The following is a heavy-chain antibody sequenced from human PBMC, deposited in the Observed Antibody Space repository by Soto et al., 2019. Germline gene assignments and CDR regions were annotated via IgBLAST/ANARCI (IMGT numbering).Heavy chain of an antibody. Sequence: EVQLVESGGGLVKTGGSLRLSCAASGFTFSIYSMNWVRQAPGKGLEWVSSISSSSSYIYYADSVKGRFTISRDNAKNSLYLQMNSLRAEDTAVYYCAREGYNWNYKGDYWGQGTLVTVSS. CDR1: GFTFSIYS. D-gene: IGHD1-7*01. CDR3: AREGYNWNYKGDY. V-gene: IGHV3-21*01. CDR2: ISSSSSYI. J-gene: IGHJ4*02.